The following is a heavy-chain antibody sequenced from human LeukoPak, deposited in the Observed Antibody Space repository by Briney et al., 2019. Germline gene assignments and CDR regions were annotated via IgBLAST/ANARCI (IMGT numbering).Heavy chain of an antibody. CDR2: ISNSGSTI. D-gene: IGHD6-13*01. J-gene: IGHJ4*02. V-gene: IGHV3-11*04. CDR3: ARDIGFGYESSRIWDY. CDR1: GFTFSDYY. Sequence: GRSLRLSCAASGFTFSDYYMSWIRQAPGKGLEWVSYISNSGSTIYYADSVKGRFTISRDNAKNSLYLQMNSLRAEDTAVYYCARDIGFGYESSRIWDYWGQGTLVTVSS.